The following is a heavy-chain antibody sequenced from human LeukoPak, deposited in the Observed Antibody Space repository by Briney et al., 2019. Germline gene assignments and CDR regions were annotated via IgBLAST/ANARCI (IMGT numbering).Heavy chain of an antibody. CDR3: AKANNYGAGSYYALDY. CDR1: GFPFSSCA. J-gene: IGHJ4*02. D-gene: IGHD3-10*01. CDR2: ISGSGGST. Sequence: GGSLRLSCAASGFPFSSCAMNWVRQAPGKGLEWVSTISGSGGSTYYADSVKGRFTISRDNSKNTLYLQMNSLRAEDTAVYYCAKANNYGAGSYYALDYWGQGTLVTVSS. V-gene: IGHV3-23*01.